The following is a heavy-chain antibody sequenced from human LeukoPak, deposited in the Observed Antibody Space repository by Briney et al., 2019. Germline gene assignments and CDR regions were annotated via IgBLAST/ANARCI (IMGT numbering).Heavy chain of an antibody. CDR2: VSTSGRT. V-gene: IGHV4-61*09. CDR3: ARARNDYNNYPHRWLDP. J-gene: IGHJ5*02. CDR1: GGSISSDSFY. Sequence: SETLSLTCTVSGGSISSDSFYWTWIRQPAGKGLEWIGHVSTSGRTDYNPSLKSRVTISVDTSNNQFSLKLSSVTAADTSVYYCARARNDYNNYPHRWLDPWGQGTLVTVSS. D-gene: IGHD4-11*01.